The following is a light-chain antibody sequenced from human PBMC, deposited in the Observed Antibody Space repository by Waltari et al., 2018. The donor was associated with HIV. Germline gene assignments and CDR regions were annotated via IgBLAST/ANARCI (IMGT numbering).Light chain of an antibody. V-gene: IGLV2-14*01. CDR1: SSYFGGSKY. CDR2: EVS. Sequence: QSALPQPASVSGSPGPSITISCTWTSSYFGGSKYFSWYHQHPGKAPTLMIYEVSNRPSGISNRFSASKSGNTASLTISGLQAEDEADYYCSSYSSTSTWVFGGGTKLTVL. CDR3: SSYSSTSTWV. J-gene: IGLJ3*02.